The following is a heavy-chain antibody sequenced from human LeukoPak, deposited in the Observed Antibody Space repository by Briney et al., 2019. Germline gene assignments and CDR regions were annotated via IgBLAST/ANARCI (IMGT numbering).Heavy chain of an antibody. CDR3: AKDLRCSGGSCSPYYYYYGMDV. D-gene: IGHD2-15*01. Sequence: GGSLRLSCAASGFTVSSNYMSWVRQAPGKGLEWVSVIYSGGSTYYADSVKGRFTISRDNSKNTLYLQMNSLRAEDTAVYYCAKDLRCSGGSCSPYYYYYGMDVWGQGTTVTVSS. J-gene: IGHJ6*02. CDR1: GFTVSSNY. CDR2: IYSGGST. V-gene: IGHV3-53*01.